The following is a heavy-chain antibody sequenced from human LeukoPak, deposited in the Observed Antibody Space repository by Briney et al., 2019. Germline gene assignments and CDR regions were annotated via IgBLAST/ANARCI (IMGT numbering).Heavy chain of an antibody. J-gene: IGHJ4*02. D-gene: IGHD4-23*01. CDR3: ATRTLYGGNGYLDY. CDR1: GYTFTSYG. CDR2: ISAYNGNT. V-gene: IGHV1-18*01. Sequence: ASVKVSCKASGYTFTSYGISWVRQAPGQGLEWMGWISAYNGNTNYAQKLQGRVTMTTDTSTSTAYMELRSLRSDDTAVYYCATRTLYGGNGYLDYWGQGTLVTVSS.